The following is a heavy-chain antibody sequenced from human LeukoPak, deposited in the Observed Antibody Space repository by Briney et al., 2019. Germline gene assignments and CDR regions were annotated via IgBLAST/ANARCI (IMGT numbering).Heavy chain of an antibody. CDR3: ARDYHYFDY. D-gene: IGHD3-16*02. V-gene: IGHV3-66*01. CDR1: EFSVGSNY. CDR2: IYSGGST. Sequence: GGSLRLSCAASEFSVGSNYMTWVRQAPGKGLEWVSLIYSGGSTYYADSVKGRFTISRDNSKNTLYLQMNSLRAEDTAVYYCARDYHYFDYWGQGTLVTVSS. J-gene: IGHJ4*02.